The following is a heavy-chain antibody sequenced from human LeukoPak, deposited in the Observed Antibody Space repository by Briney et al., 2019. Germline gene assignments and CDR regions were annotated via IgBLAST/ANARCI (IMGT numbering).Heavy chain of an antibody. CDR1: GGAPISDY. CDR2: IYYNGTT. D-gene: IGHD5-24*01. Sequence: LRTLSLTCTVSGGAPISDYCSWIPQTPGKGLEWIWYIYYNGTTNYYPSLKRRVALSIDTSTKQFSLKLRSVTAADTAVYYCARQDFGRDGYNHFDYWGQGSLLTVSS. J-gene: IGHJ4*02. CDR3: ARQDFGRDGYNHFDY. V-gene: IGHV4-59*08.